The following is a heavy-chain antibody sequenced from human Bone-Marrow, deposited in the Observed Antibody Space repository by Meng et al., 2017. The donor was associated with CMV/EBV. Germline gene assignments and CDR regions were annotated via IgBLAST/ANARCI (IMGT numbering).Heavy chain of an antibody. J-gene: IGHJ6*02. D-gene: IGHD3-3*01. CDR3: ARARVYRDTIFGVVIIGETYYYGMDV. V-gene: IGHV3-7*01. CDR2: IKQDGSEK. Sequence: GGSLRLSCAASGFTFSSYWMSWVRQAPGKGLEWVANIKQDGSEKYYVDSVKGRFTISRDNAKNSLYLQMNSLRAEDTAVYYCARARVYRDTIFGVVIIGETYYYGMDVWGQGTTVTV. CDR1: GFTFSSYW.